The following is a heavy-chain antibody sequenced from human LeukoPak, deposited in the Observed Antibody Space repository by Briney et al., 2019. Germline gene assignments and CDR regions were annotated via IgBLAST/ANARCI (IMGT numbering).Heavy chain of an antibody. J-gene: IGHJ4*02. CDR1: GYTFTSYG. V-gene: IGHV1-18*04. CDR2: ISAYNGNT. D-gene: IGHD3-10*01. Sequence: ASVKVSCKASGYTFTSYGISWVRQAPGQGLEWMGWISAYNGNTNYAQKLQGRVTMTTDTSTSTAYMELRSLRSDDTAVYYCARDRYYYGSGSYYFLEDYWGLGTLVTVSS. CDR3: ARDRYYYGSGSYYFLEDY.